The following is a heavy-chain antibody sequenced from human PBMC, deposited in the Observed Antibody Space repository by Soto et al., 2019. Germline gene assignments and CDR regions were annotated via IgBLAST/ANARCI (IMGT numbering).Heavy chain of an antibody. D-gene: IGHD4-17*01. CDR1: GGSISSYY. CDR3: TTGLLRSGGAFDI. Sequence: PSETLSLTCTVSGGSISSYYWSWIRQPPGKGLEWIGYSYYSGTTDYAAPVKGRFTISRDDSKNTLYLQMNSLKTEDTAVYYCTTGLLRSGGAFDIWGQGTMVTVSS. CDR2: SYYSGTT. J-gene: IGHJ3*02. V-gene: IGHV3-15*01.